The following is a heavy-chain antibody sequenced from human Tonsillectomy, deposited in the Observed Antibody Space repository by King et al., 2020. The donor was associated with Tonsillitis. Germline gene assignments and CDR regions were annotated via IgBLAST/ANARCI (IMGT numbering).Heavy chain of an antibody. CDR2: TRNKANSYTT. CDR3: GSGVVGAADH. J-gene: IGHJ4*02. D-gene: IGHD1-26*01. V-gene: IGHV3-72*01. CDR1: GFTFSDHY. Sequence: VQLVESGGGLVQPGGSLRLSCAASGFTFSDHYMDWVRQAPGKGLEWVGRTRNKANSYTTEYAASVKGRFTISRDDSKNSVYLQMNSLKTEDTAMYHCGSGVVGAADHWGQGTLVTVSS.